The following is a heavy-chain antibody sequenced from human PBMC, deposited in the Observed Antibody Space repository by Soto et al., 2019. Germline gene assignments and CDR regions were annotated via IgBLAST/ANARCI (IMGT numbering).Heavy chain of an antibody. CDR1: GFTFSSYA. J-gene: IGHJ4*02. D-gene: IGHD6-19*01. CDR2: ISYDGSNK. Sequence: GGSLRLSCAASGFTFSSYAMHWVRQAPGKGLEWVAVISYDGSNKYYADSVKGRFTISRDNSKNTLYLQMNSLRAEDTAVYYCARELGQGIAVAGTDFVYWGQGT. V-gene: IGHV3-30-3*01. CDR3: ARELGQGIAVAGTDFVY.